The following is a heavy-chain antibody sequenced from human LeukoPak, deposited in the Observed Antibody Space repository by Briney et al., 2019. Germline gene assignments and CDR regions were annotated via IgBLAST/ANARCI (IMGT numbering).Heavy chain of an antibody. V-gene: IGHV1-69*06. Sequence: ASVKVSCKASGGTFSSYAISWVRQAPGQGLEWMGGIIPIFGTANYAQKFQGRVTITADKSTSTAYMELSSLRSEDTAVYYCARGRGYCSSTSCSDFDYWGQGTPVTVSS. D-gene: IGHD2-2*01. CDR3: ARGRGYCSSTSCSDFDY. J-gene: IGHJ4*02. CDR1: GGTFSSYA. CDR2: IIPIFGTA.